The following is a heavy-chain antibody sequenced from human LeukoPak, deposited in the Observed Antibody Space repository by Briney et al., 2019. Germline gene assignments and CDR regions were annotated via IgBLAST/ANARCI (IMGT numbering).Heavy chain of an antibody. V-gene: IGHV1-2*02. Sequence: ASVKVSCKASGYTFTGYYMHWVRQAPGQGLEWMGWINPNSGGTNYAQKFQGRVTMTRDTSISTAYMELSRLRSDDTAVYYCARDHREMYYYGSGSYPYNWFDPWGQGTLVTVSS. J-gene: IGHJ5*02. CDR2: INPNSGGT. D-gene: IGHD3-10*01. CDR1: GYTFTGYY. CDR3: ARDHREMYYYGSGSYPYNWFDP.